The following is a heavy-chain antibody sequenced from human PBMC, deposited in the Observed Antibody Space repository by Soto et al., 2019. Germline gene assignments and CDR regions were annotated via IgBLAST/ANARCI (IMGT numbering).Heavy chain of an antibody. J-gene: IGHJ4*02. V-gene: IGHV3-23*01. Sequence: LRLSCAASGFSFSIYAMSWVRQAPGKGLEWVSGISGSGDRTHYVDSVKGRFTISRDNVKNTLYLQMNSLRAEDTAVYYCAKASTYEYVWGSFRYYFDHWGQGALVTVSS. CDR1: GFSFSIYA. D-gene: IGHD3-16*02. CDR2: ISGSGDRT. CDR3: AKASTYEYVWGSFRYYFDH.